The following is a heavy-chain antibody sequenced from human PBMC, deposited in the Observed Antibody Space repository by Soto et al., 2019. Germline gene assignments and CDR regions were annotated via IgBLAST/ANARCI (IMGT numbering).Heavy chain of an antibody. CDR3: ARDLDDILTGPNSDP. CDR1: GYSFTNYG. V-gene: IGHV1-3*01. CDR2: INAYNGNT. D-gene: IGHD3-9*01. Sequence: ASVKVSCKASGYSFTNYGMHWVRQAPGQRLEWMGWINAYNGNTKYSQKFQGRVTFTRDTSARTVYMEMSSLRSEDAAVYFCARDLDDILTGPNSDPWGQGTLVTVSS. J-gene: IGHJ5*02.